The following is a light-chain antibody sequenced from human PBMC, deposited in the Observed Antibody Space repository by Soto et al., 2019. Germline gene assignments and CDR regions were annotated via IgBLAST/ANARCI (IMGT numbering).Light chain of an antibody. CDR2: DVN. V-gene: IGLV2-14*03. J-gene: IGLJ2*01. CDR1: SSDVGGYNY. Sequence: QSALTQPASVSGSPGQSITISCAGTSSDVGGYNYVSWYQQHPGKVPRLIISDVNKRPSGVSDRFSGSKSGNTASLTISGLQAEDEADYYCASSTRSVTVVFGGGTKLTVL. CDR3: ASSTRSVTVV.